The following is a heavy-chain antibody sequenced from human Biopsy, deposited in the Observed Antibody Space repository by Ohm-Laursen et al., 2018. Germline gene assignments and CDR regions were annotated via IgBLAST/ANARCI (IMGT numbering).Heavy chain of an antibody. CDR1: GGSISSSTTYY. Sequence: GTLSLTCPVSGGSISSSTTYYWAWLRQPPGKGLEWIGSIYNTETTFYNTSLKSRVTISVDTSTNQFSLKVSSVTAADTALYFCARHPTGFWFDPWGHGTLVTVSS. CDR2: IYNTETT. V-gene: IGHV4-39*01. J-gene: IGHJ5*02. CDR3: ARHPTGFWFDP.